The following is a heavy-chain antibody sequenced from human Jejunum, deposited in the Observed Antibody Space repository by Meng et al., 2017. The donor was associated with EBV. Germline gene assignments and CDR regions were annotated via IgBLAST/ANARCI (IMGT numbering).Heavy chain of an antibody. V-gene: IGHV4-61*01. CDR2: MYYTGKA. J-gene: IGHJ5*02. Sequence: QVQLQESGPGRLKPSETLSPTCSVSGDSVNGYNYWTWIRQPPGKGLEWIGNMYYTGKAIYKPSLQSRVTISVDTSKNQFSLRVTSVTAADTAIYYCARGRGYDYGDSWGQGTLVTVSS. CDR3: ARGRGYDYGDS. D-gene: IGHD5-12*01. CDR1: GDSVNGYNY.